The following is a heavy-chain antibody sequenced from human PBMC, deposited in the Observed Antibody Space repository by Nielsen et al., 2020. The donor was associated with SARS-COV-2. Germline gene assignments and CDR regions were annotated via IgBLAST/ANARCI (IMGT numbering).Heavy chain of an antibody. V-gene: IGHV4-39*07. Sequence: GSLRLSCTVSGGSISSSSYYWGWIRQPPGKGLEWIGSIYYSGSTYYNPSLKSRVTISVDTSKNQYSLKVTSVTAADQAVYYCARDRNDYGNYFYYIDVWGKGTTVTVSS. CDR2: IYYSGST. D-gene: IGHD4-17*01. CDR1: GGSISSSSYY. J-gene: IGHJ6*03. CDR3: ARDRNDYGNYFYYIDV.